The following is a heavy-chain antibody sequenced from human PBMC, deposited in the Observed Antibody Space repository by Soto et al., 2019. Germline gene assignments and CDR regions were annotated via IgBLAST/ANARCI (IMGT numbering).Heavy chain of an antibody. D-gene: IGHD1-26*01. CDR1: GFTLRSYW. CDR2: IKQDGSEK. Sequence: GGALSLSCAASGFTLRSYWMSWARQAPGDGLEWVAHIKQDGSEKYYVDSVQGRLTISRDNAKNSLCLQMNSLRAEDTSVYYCAKSYGSVNYYYYGMDVWGQGTTVTVSS. V-gene: IGHV3-7*01. J-gene: IGHJ6*02. CDR3: AKSYGSVNYYYYGMDV.